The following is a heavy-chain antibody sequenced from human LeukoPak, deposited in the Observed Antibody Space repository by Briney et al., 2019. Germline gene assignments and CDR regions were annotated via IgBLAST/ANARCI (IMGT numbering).Heavy chain of an antibody. CDR3: ARLSTVSSPYYYYYMDA. D-gene: IGHD4-11*01. CDR1: GGSFSGYY. Sequence: PSETLSLTCAVYGGSFSGYYWSWIRQPPGKGLEWIGEINHSGSTNYNPSLKSRVTISVDTSKNQFSLKLSSVTAADTAVYYCARLSTVSSPYYYYYMDAWGKGTTVTVSS. J-gene: IGHJ6*03. CDR2: INHSGST. V-gene: IGHV4-34*01.